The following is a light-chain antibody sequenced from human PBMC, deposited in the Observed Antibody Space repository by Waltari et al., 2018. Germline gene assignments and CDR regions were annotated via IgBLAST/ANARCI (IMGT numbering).Light chain of an antibody. CDR3: QQYNSWPPYT. Sequence: EIVMTQSPATLSVSPGERATLSCRASQGVSSNLAWYQQKPGQAPRLLIYGASARATGIPGRFSGSGSGTEFTLTISSLQSEDLAVYYCQQYNSWPPYTFGQGTKLQIK. CDR2: GAS. J-gene: IGKJ2*01. CDR1: QGVSSN. V-gene: IGKV3-15*01.